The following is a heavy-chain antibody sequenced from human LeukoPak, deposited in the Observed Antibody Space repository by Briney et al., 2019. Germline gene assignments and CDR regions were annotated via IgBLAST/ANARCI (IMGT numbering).Heavy chain of an antibody. D-gene: IGHD6-13*01. CDR2: INHSGST. J-gene: IGHJ5*02. Sequence: PSETLSLTCAVYGGSFSGYYWSWIRQPPGKGLEWIGEINHSGSTNYNPSLKSRVTISVDTSKNQFSLKLSSVTAADTAVYYCARWIAAAGVYDPWGQGTLVTVSS. V-gene: IGHV4-34*01. CDR3: ARWIAAAGVYDP. CDR1: GGSFSGYY.